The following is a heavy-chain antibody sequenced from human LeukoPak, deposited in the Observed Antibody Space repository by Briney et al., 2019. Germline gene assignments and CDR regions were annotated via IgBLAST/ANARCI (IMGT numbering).Heavy chain of an antibody. CDR3: ARVGRESSTGWLDY. D-gene: IGHD6-19*01. CDR1: GYTFIDYY. CDR2: INVKSGAT. J-gene: IGHJ4*02. V-gene: IGHV1-2*06. Sequence: ASVNVSCKASGYTFIDYYFNWVRQAPGQGPEWMGRINVKSGATDYAQKFQGRVTVTRDTSISTAYMELSSLRSDDTAVYYCARVGRESSTGWLDYWGQGTLVTVSS.